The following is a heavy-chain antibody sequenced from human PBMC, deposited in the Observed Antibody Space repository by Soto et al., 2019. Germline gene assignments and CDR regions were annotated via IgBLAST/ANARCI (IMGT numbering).Heavy chain of an antibody. CDR3: ARGRDYCGSGSYELFYYGMDV. D-gene: IGHD3-10*01. V-gene: IGHV4-34*01. CDR1: GGSFSGYY. Sequence: PSETLSLTCAVYGGSFSGYYWSWIRQPPGKGLEWIGEINHSGSTNYNPSLKSRVTISVDTSKNQFSLKLSSVTAADTAVYYCARGRDYCGSGSYELFYYGMDVWGQGTTVTVSS. J-gene: IGHJ6*02. CDR2: INHSGST.